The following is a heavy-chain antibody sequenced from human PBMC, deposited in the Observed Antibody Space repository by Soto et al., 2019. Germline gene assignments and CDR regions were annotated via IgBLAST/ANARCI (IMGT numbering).Heavy chain of an antibody. J-gene: IGHJ4*01. D-gene: IGHD5-18*01. CDR1: GFTFSNAW. V-gene: IGHV3-15*07. CDR3: RTAMQLWLYGVVGY. CDR2: IKCKTDGGTT. Sequence: EVQLVESGGGLVNPGGSLRLSCAASGFTFSNAWMNWVRQAPGKGLEWVGRIKCKTDGGTTDYAAPVKGRFTISRDDSKNRLDRQMNRLQSPCTAVCYCRTAMQLWLYGVVGYWGQGTLVTVPS.